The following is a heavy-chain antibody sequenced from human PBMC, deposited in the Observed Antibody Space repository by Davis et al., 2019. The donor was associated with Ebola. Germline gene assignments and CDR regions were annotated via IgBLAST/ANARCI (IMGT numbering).Heavy chain of an antibody. Sequence: GSLRLSCTVSGGSVSSGSYYWSWIRQTPGKGLEWIGYIYSSGSTNYNPSLKSRVTISIDTSKNQFSLKLSSVTAADTAVYYCARYSLRGGSIYDILTYYFDYWGQGTLVTVSS. J-gene: IGHJ4*02. V-gene: IGHV4-61*01. CDR3: ARYSLRGGSIYDILTYYFDY. CDR2: IYSSGST. CDR1: GGSVSSGSYY. D-gene: IGHD3-9*01.